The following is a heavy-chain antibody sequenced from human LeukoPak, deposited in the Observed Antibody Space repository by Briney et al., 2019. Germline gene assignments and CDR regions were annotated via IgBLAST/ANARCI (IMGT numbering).Heavy chain of an antibody. CDR1: GFTFSSYA. CDR3: AKDVIRVGASHFDY. D-gene: IGHD2/OR15-2a*01. J-gene: IGHJ4*02. V-gene: IGHV3-23*01. Sequence: GGSLRLSCAASGFTFSSYAMSWVRQAPGKGLEWVSAISDSDGRTYYADSVKGRFTISRDNSKNTLYLQMNGLRAEDTAVYYCAKDVIRVGASHFDYWGQGTLVTVSS. CDR2: ISDSDGRT.